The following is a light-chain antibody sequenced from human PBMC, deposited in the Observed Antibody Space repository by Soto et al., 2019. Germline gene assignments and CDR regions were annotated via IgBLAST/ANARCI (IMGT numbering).Light chain of an antibody. J-gene: IGKJ1*01. V-gene: IGKV3-20*01. CDR2: DAS. CDR1: QSVSSSY. CDR3: QQYGSSQA. Sequence: EIVLTQSPGTLSLSPGERATLSCRARQSVSSSYLAWYQQKPGQAPRLLIYDASSRASGIPDRFSGSGAGTDFTLTISRLEPDDFAVYYCQQYGSSQAFGQGTKVEIK.